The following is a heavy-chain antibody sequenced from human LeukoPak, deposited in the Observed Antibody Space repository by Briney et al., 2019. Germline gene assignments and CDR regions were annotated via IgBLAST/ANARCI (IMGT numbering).Heavy chain of an antibody. J-gene: IGHJ6*02. CDR1: GFTFSSYS. Sequence: GGSLRLSCAASGFTFSSYSMNWVRQAPGKGLEWVSYISSSSSTIYYADSVKGRFTISRDNAKNSLYLQMNSLRAEDTAVYYCAKGRGSGSYVYYYYGMDVWGQGTTVTVSS. CDR2: ISSSSSTI. D-gene: IGHD3-10*01. V-gene: IGHV3-48*01. CDR3: AKGRGSGSYVYYYYGMDV.